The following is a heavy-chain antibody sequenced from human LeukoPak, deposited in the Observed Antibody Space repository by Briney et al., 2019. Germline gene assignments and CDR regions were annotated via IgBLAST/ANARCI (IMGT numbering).Heavy chain of an antibody. J-gene: IGHJ4*02. CDR3: AREVYDILTGYHGYFDY. CDR1: GFTFSSYA. CDR2: ISYDGSNK. Sequence: GGSLRLSCAASGFTFSSYAMHWVRQAPGKGLEWVAVISYDGSNKYYADSVKGRSTISRDNSKNTLYLQMNSLRAEDTAVYYCAREVYDILTGYHGYFDYWGQGTLVTVSS. V-gene: IGHV3-30*04. D-gene: IGHD3-9*01.